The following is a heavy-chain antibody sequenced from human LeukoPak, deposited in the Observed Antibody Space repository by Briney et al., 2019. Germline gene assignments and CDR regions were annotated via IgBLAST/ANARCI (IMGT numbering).Heavy chain of an antibody. V-gene: IGHV4-34*01. CDR2: INHRGST. CDR1: GGSFSGYY. D-gene: IGHD3-3*01. Sequence: PSETLSLTCAVYGGSFSGYYWSWIRQPPGKGLEWIGEINHRGSTNYNPSLKSRVTISVDTSKNQFSLKLSSVTAADTAVYYCARGHRRITIFGVGLFDYWGQGTLVTVSS. J-gene: IGHJ4*02. CDR3: ARGHRRITIFGVGLFDY.